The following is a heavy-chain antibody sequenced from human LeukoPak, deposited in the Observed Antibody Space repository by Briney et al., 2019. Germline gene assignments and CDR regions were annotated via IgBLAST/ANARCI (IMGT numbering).Heavy chain of an antibody. Sequence: GGSLRLSCAASGFTFSSYSMNWVRQAPGKGLEWVSSISSSSSYIYYADSVKGRFTISRDNAKNSLYLQMNSLRAEDTAVYYCARDPSDYCRGGSCPGDPWGQVTLVTVSP. V-gene: IGHV3-21*01. CDR2: ISSSSSYI. D-gene: IGHD2-15*01. J-gene: IGHJ5*02. CDR1: GFTFSSYS. CDR3: ARDPSDYCRGGSCPGDP.